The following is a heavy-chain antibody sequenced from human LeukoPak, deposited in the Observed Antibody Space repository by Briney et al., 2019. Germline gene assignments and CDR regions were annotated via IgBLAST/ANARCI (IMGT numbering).Heavy chain of an antibody. CDR1: GFSFSSDS. J-gene: IGHJ4*02. CDR2: IGTSSYYI. D-gene: IGHD1-26*01. CDR3: ARDASGSSPVLIDH. V-gene: IGHV3-21*01. Sequence: GGSLTLSCGASGFSFSSDSMNWVRQAPGKGLEWVSYIGTSSYYIHYGDSVKGRFTTSRDNAKNSLFLQMNSLRAEDTAVYYCARDASGSSPVLIDHWGQGTLVTVSS.